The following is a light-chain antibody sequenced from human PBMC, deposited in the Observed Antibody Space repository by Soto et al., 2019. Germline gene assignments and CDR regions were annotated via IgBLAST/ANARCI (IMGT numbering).Light chain of an antibody. V-gene: IGKV4-1*01. CDR3: QQYYSTLPYT. Sequence: DIVMTQSPDSLAVSLGERATINCKSSQSVLYSSNNKNYLAWYQQKPGQPPKLLIYWASTRESGVPDRFSGSGSGTDFTLTISSLQAKDVAVYYCQQYYSTLPYTFGQGTKLEIK. CDR2: WAS. J-gene: IGKJ2*01. CDR1: QSVLYSSNNKNY.